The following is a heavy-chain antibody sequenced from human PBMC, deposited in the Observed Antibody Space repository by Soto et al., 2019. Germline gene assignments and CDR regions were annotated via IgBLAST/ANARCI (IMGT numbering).Heavy chain of an antibody. CDR2: ISDNGNNK. CDR3: AKDSALNYYNYGMDV. CDR1: TFTFSNYA. V-gene: IGHV3-30*15. Sequence: GGTLRLSCVASTFTFSNYAMQWVRQAPGKGLEWVAVISDNGNNKYYAASVKGRFTISRDNSKNTLYLEMSSLRAEDTAMYFCAKDSALNYYNYGMDVWGQETPVAV. J-gene: IGHJ6*02.